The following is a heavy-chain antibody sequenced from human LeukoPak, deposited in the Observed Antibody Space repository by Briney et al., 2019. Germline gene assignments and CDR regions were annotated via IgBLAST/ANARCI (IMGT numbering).Heavy chain of an antibody. CDR2: IKQDGSEK. D-gene: IGHD2-2*01. CDR3: ARGRYCSSTSCHYFDY. Sequence: GGSLRLSCAASGFTFSSYWMSWVRQAPGKGLEWVANIKQDGSEKYYVDSVKGRFTISRDNAKNSLYLQMNSLRAEDTAVYYCARGRYCSSTSCHYFDYWGQGTLVTVSS. V-gene: IGHV3-7*01. CDR1: GFTFSSYW. J-gene: IGHJ4*02.